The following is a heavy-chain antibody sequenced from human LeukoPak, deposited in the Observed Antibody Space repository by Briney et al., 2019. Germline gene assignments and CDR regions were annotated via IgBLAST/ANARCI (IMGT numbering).Heavy chain of an antibody. V-gene: IGHV4-30-4*01. D-gene: IGHD7-27*01. CDR3: ARLTANWGSRYYYYGMDV. Sequence: SQTLSLTCTVSGGSISSGDYYWSWIRQPPGKGLEWIGYIYYSGSTYYNPSLKSRVTISVDTSKNQFSLKLSSVTAADTAVYYCARLTANWGSRYYYYGMDVWGKGTTVTVSS. J-gene: IGHJ6*04. CDR1: GGSISSGDYY. CDR2: IYYSGST.